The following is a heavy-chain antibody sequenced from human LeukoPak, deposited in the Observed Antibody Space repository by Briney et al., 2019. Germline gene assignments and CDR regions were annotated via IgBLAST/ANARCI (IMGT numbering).Heavy chain of an antibody. J-gene: IGHJ2*01. CDR2: LNAGNGNT. Sequence: ASVKVSCKASGYTFTSYAMHWVRQAPGQRLEWMGWLNAGNGNTKYSQKFQGRVTITRDTSASTAYMELSSLRSEDTAVYYCARANVDTAMVPYWYFDLWGRGTLVTVSS. CDR3: ARANVDTAMVPYWYFDL. V-gene: IGHV1-3*01. CDR1: GYTFTSYA. D-gene: IGHD5-18*01.